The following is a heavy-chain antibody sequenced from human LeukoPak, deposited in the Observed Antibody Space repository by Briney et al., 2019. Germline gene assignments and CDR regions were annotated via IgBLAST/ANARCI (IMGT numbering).Heavy chain of an antibody. D-gene: IGHD3-10*01. CDR1: GGSISSSNW. CDR3: ARDEGILWFGESHNWFGP. J-gene: IGHJ5*02. V-gene: IGHV4-4*02. Sequence: SETLSLTCAVSGGSISSSNWWSWVRQPPGKGLEWIGEIYHSGSTNYNPSLKSRVTISVDKSKNQSSLKLSSVTAADTAVYYCARDEGILWFGESHNWFGPWGQGTLVTVSS. CDR2: IYHSGST.